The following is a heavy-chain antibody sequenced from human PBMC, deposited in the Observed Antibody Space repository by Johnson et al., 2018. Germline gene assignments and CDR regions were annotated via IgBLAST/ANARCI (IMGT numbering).Heavy chain of an antibody. J-gene: IGHJ3*02. Sequence: QVQLVQSGAEVKKPGSSVKVSCKASGGTFSSYAISWVRQAPGHGLEWMGGIIPIFGTANYAQKFQGRVTITADKSTRTAYSDLSSLGSEATAVYYCAREPHGAGGALDIWGQGTTVTVSS. V-gene: IGHV1-69*14. D-gene: IGHD4-17*01. CDR2: IIPIFGTA. CDR1: GGTFSSYA. CDR3: AREPHGAGGALDI.